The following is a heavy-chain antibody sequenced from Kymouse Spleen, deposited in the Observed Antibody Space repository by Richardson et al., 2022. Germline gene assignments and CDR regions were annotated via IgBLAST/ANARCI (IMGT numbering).Heavy chain of an antibody. D-gene: IGHD6-13*01. J-gene: IGHJ6*02. Sequence: QLQLQESGPGLVKPSETLSLTCTVSGGSISSSSYYWGWIRQPPGKGLEWIGSIYYSGSTYYNPSLKSRVTISVDTSKNQFSLKLSSVTAADTAVYYCARCIAAAGTLYYYYGMDVWGQGTTVTVSS. CDR2: IYYSGST. V-gene: IGHV4-39*01. CDR3: ARCIAAAGTLYYYYGMDV. CDR1: GGSISSSSYY.